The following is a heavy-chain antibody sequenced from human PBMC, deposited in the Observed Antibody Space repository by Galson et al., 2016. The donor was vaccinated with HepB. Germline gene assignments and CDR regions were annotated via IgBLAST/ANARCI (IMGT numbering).Heavy chain of an antibody. V-gene: IGHV1-69*10. CDR3: AHNLVWNDDYYYGVDV. CDR2: IIPILDVP. D-gene: IGHD1-1*01. J-gene: IGHJ6*02. Sequence: SVKVSCKASGGTFSTYSISWVRQAPGQGLEWMGGIIPILDVPNYALKFQGRVTITADKSTSTAYMELSRLRSEDTAAYYCAHNLVWNDDYYYGVDVWGQGTTVIVSS. CDR1: GGTFSTYS.